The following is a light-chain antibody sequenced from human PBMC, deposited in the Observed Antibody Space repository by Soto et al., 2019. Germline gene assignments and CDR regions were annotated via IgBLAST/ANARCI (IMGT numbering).Light chain of an antibody. V-gene: IGKV3-20*01. CDR1: QNISNY. Sequence: IVLTQSPATLSLSPGKRATLSCRASQNISNYLIWYQQKPGQAPRLLIYDVSSRATGIADKFSGSGSGTDFTLTISRLEPADFALYYCQHYGAAPITFGQGTRLEI. CDR2: DVS. J-gene: IGKJ5*01. CDR3: QHYGAAPIT.